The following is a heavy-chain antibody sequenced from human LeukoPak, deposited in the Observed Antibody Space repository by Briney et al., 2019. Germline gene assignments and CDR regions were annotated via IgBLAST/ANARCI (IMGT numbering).Heavy chain of an antibody. Sequence: PGRALRLSCAASGFTFSYYGMHWVRQAPGKGLEWVAAISYDENTKYYADSLEGRFTISRDNSKSTLYLQMYSLRPEDTAVYYCAKVAVRQQLLFPFDCWGQGTLVTVSS. CDR3: AKVAVRQQLLFPFDC. V-gene: IGHV3-30*18. D-gene: IGHD6-13*01. CDR2: ISYDENTK. J-gene: IGHJ4*02. CDR1: GFTFSYYG.